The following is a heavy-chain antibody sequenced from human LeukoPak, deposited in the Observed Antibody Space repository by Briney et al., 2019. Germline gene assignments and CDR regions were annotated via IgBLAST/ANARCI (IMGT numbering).Heavy chain of an antibody. D-gene: IGHD4-17*01. V-gene: IGHV1-24*01. CDR1: GSTLNDIS. CDR3: ATAGPLTYDDGDAVFAFDV. Sequence: ASVKVSRKVSGSTLNDISIHWVRQAPGKGLEWMGSFDPEHGETIHTQKFQGRVTMTEDTFTDTSYMEMTSLTSEDTAVYFCATAGPLTYDDGDAVFAFDVWGQGTMVTVSS. CDR2: FDPEHGET. J-gene: IGHJ3*01.